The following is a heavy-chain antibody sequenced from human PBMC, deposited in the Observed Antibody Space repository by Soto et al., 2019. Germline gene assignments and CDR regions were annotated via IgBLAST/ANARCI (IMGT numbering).Heavy chain of an antibody. V-gene: IGHV1-69*13. CDR2: IIPIFGTA. D-gene: IGHD3-22*01. CDR3: ARSQYYYDSSGYYCPDY. Sequence: GASVKVSCKAYGATFSSYAISWVRQAPGQGLEWMGGIIPIFGTANYAQKFKGRVTITADESTSTAYMELSSLRSEDTAVYYCARSQYYYDSSGYYCPDYWGQGTLVTVSS. J-gene: IGHJ4*02. CDR1: GATFSSYA.